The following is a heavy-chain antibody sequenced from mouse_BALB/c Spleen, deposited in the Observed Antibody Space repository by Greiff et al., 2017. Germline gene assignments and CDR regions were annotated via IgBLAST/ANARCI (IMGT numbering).Heavy chain of an antibody. J-gene: IGHJ3*01. V-gene: IGHV5-17*02. Sequence: EVQRVESGGGLVQPGGSRKLSCAASGFTFSSFGMHWVRQAPEKGLEWVAYISSGSSTIYYADTVKGRFTISRDNPKNTLFLQMTSLRSEDTAMYYCARDYYGPFAYWGQGTLVTVSA. CDR2: ISSGSSTI. D-gene: IGHD1-2*01. CDR3: ARDYYGPFAY. CDR1: GFTFSSFG.